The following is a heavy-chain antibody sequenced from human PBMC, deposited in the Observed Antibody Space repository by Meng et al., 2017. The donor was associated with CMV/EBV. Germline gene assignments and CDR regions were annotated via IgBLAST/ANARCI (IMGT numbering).Heavy chain of an antibody. CDR1: GYTFTGYY. CDR3: ARGVRYYDFWSGLSNLQTTYGMDV. D-gene: IGHD3-3*01. V-gene: IGHV1-2*02. Sequence: ASVKVSCKASGYTFTGYYMHWVRQAPGQGLEWMGWINPNSGGTNYAQKFQGRVTMTRDTSISTAYMELSRLRSDDTAVYYCARGVRYYDFWSGLSNLQTTYGMDVWGQGTTVTVSS. CDR2: INPNSGGT. J-gene: IGHJ6*02.